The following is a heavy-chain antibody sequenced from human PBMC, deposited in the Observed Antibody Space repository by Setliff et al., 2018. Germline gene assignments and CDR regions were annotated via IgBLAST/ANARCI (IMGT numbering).Heavy chain of an antibody. CDR1: GYSISSGYY. CDR3: ARGGVDTAMVYYFDY. V-gene: IGHV4-38-2*01. J-gene: IGHJ4*02. D-gene: IGHD5-18*01. CDR2: IYYSGST. Sequence: SEILSLTCAVSGYSISSGYYWGWIRQPPGKGLEWIGSIYYSGSTNYNPSLKSRVTISVDTSKNQFSLKLSSVTAADTAVYYCARGGVDTAMVYYFDYWGQGTLVTVSS.